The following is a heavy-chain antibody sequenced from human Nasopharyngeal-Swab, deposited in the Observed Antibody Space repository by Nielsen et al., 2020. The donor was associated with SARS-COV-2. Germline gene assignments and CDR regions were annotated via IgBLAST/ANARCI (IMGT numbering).Heavy chain of an antibody. CDR2: ISSSGSTI. D-gene: IGHD3-10*01. Sequence: GGSLRLSCAASGFTFSSYEMNWVRQAPGKGLEWVLYISSSGSTIYYADSVKGRFTISRDNAKNSLYLQMNSLRAEDTAVYYCARERGAGTRKGYFDYWGQGTLVTVSS. CDR1: GFTFSSYE. V-gene: IGHV3-48*03. CDR3: ARERGAGTRKGYFDY. J-gene: IGHJ4*02.